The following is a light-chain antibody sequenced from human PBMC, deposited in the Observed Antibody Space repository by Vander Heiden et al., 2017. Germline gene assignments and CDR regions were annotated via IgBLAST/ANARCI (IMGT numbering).Light chain of an antibody. CDR3: SSYTSSLTRV. J-gene: IGLJ1*01. V-gene: IGLV2-14*01. Sequence: QSALTQPASVSGSPGQSITISCTVTSSDVGAYNYVSWYQQHPGKAPKVMIADVSNRPSGVSNRFSGSKSGNTASLTISGLQAEDEADYYCSSYTSSLTRVFGSGTKVTVL. CDR1: SSDVGAYNY. CDR2: DVS.